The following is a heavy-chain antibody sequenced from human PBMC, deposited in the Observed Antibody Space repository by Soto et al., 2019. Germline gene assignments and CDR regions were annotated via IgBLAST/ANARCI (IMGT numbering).Heavy chain of an antibody. CDR1: GYTFTSYG. D-gene: IGHD3-22*01. CDR3: ARGRGYYYDSSGYYSGYYYYGMDV. CDR2: INPNSGGT. V-gene: IGHV1-2*02. J-gene: IGHJ6*02. Sequence: GASVKVSCKASGYTFTSYGTSWVRQAPGQGLEWMGWINPNSGGTNYAQKFQGRVTMTRDTSISTAYMELSRLRSDDTAVYYCARGRGYYYDSSGYYSGYYYYGMDVWGQGTTVTVSS.